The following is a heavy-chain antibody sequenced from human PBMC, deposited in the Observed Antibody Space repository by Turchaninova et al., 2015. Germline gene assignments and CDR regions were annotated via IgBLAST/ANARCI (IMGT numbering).Heavy chain of an antibody. J-gene: IGHJ6*02. CDR1: GFTCSSFG. D-gene: IGHD3-3*01. Sequence: QVQLVEPGGGVVQPGTSLGLSVAASGFTCSSFGMHWVLQAPGRGLEWVAVIGFDGNNINYADSVKGRFTISRDNSKNRLYLQMNSLRVEDTAVYYCAKKYYDFWRDYHLDVWGQGTTVTVSS. CDR2: IGFDGNNI. CDR3: AKKYYDFWRDYHLDV. V-gene: IGHV3-30*18.